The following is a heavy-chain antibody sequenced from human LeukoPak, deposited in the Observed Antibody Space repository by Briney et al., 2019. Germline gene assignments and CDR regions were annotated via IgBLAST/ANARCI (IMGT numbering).Heavy chain of an antibody. CDR3: ARDRGLGIAARPGDAFDM. V-gene: IGHV3-21*01. CDR1: GFTFSSYT. J-gene: IGHJ3*02. Sequence: GGSLRLSCAASGFTFSSYTMNWVRQAPGKGLEWVSSISGNTYIYYAGSLKGRFTISRNNAKNSLYLQMNSLRAEDTAVYYCARDRGLGIAARPGDAFDMWGQGTMVTVSS. CDR2: ISGNTYI. D-gene: IGHD6-6*01.